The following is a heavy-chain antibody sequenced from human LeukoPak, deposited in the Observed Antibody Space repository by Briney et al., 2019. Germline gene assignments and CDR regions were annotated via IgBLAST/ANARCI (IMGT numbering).Heavy chain of an antibody. D-gene: IGHD3-9*01. V-gene: IGHV3-7*03. CDR2: IKQDGSQT. Sequence: PGGSLRLSCATSGFTFSDSWMNWFRQAPGEGPEWVAIIKQDGSQTHYVDFVKGRFTISRDNDKSSLFLQMNSLRDEDTAVYYCARGQGWLSDSWGQGIQVTVTS. CDR1: GFTFSDSW. J-gene: IGHJ4*02. CDR3: ARGQGWLSDS.